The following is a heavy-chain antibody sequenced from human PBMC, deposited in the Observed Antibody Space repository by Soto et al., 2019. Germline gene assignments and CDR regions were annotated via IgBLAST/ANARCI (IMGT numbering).Heavy chain of an antibody. CDR3: TTDHFDWLPGIDF. CDR2: IKSKTDGGST. D-gene: IGHD3-9*01. Sequence: SVSNAWMNWVRPAPGKGLEWVGRIKSKTDGGSTDYAAPVKGRFTISRDDSKNTLYLQMNSLKTEDPAVYYCTTDHFDWLPGIDFWGQGTLVTVSS. V-gene: IGHV3-15*07. J-gene: IGHJ4*02. CDR1: SVSNAW.